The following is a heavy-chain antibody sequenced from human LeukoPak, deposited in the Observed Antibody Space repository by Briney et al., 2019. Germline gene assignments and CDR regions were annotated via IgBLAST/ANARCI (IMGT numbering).Heavy chain of an antibody. CDR3: ATDPSDAFDI. CDR2: ISYDGSNK. V-gene: IGHV3-30*03. CDR1: GFTFSSYG. Sequence: PGRSLRLSCAASGFTFSSYGMHWVRQAPGKGLEWVAVISYDGSNKYYADSVKGRFTISRDNSKKTLYLQMNSLRAEDTAVYYCATDPSDAFDIWGQGTMVTVSS. J-gene: IGHJ3*02.